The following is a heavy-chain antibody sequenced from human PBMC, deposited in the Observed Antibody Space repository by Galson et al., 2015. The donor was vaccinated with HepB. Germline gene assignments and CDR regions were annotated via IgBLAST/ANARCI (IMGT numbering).Heavy chain of an antibody. Sequence: SVKVSCKASGYTFTSYDINWVRQATGQGLEWMGWMNPNSGNTGYAQKFQGRVTMTRNTSISTAYMELSSLRSEDTAVYYCARSYRAPLSVVVAPVLDIWGQGTMVTVSS. J-gene: IGHJ3*02. CDR3: ARSYRAPLSVVVAPVLDI. D-gene: IGHD3-22*01. V-gene: IGHV1-8*01. CDR2: MNPNSGNT. CDR1: GYTFTSYD.